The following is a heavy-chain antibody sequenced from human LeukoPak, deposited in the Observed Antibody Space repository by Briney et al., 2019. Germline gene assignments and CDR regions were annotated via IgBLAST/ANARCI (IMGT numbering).Heavy chain of an antibody. Sequence: GGSLRLSCTASGFTFSYHWMHWVRQVPGKGFVWISRIYGGWSSTSYADSVKGRFSISRDNSKSTLYLQMGSLRAEDTAVYYCARGPGSSGGAYFGDYWGHGTLVTVSS. D-gene: IGHD3-22*01. CDR3: ARGPGSSGGAYFGDY. CDR2: IYGGWSST. V-gene: IGHV3-74*01. CDR1: GFTFSYHW. J-gene: IGHJ4*01.